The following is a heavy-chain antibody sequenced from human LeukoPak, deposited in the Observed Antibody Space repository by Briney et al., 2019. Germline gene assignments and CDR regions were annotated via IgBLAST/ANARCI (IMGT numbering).Heavy chain of an antibody. D-gene: IGHD3-10*01. CDR3: ARDQWFGELDYYYGMDV. V-gene: IGHV3-30*04. J-gene: IGHJ6*04. CDR1: GFTFSSYA. CDR2: ISYDGSNK. Sequence: GGSLRLSCAASGFTFSSYAMHWVRQAPGKGLKWVAVISYDGSNKYYADSVKGRFTISRDNSKNKLYLQMNSLRAEDTAVYYCARDQWFGELDYYYGMDVWGKGTTVTASS.